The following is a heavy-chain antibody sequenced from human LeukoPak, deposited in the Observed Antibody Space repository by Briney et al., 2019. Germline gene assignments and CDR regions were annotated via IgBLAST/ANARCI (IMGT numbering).Heavy chain of an antibody. V-gene: IGHV1-2*02. CDR3: ARDYGDSYYYMDV. D-gene: IGHD4-17*01. J-gene: IGHJ6*03. CDR1: GYTFTGYY. Sequence: ASVKVSRKASGYTFTGYYMHWVRQAPGQGLEWMGWINPNSGGTNYAQKFQGRVAMTRDTSISTAYMELSRLRFDDTAVYYCARDYGDSYYYMDVWGKGTTVTVSS. CDR2: INPNSGGT.